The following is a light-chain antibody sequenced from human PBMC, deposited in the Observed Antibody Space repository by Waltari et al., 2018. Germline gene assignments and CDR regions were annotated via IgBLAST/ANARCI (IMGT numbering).Light chain of an antibody. CDR3: QQLNTLFT. CDR2: DAS. V-gene: IGKV1-9*01. CDR1: QGISSY. J-gene: IGKJ3*01. Sequence: DIQLTQSPSFLSASVGDRVTITCRASQGISSYLAWYQQKPGKAPKLLIYDASTLQSGVPSRFSGSGSGTEFTLTISSLQPEDFATYYCQQLNTLFTFGPGTKVDIK.